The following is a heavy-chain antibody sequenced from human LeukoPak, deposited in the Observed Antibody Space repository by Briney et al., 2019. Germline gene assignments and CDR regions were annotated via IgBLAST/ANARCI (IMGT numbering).Heavy chain of an antibody. Sequence: GGPLRLSCAASGFTVSSNYMSWVRQAPGKGLEWVSVIYSGGSTYYADSVKGRFTISRDNSKNTLYLQMNSLRAEDTAVYYCARTSLTYYYDSSGYLPADYWGQGTLVTVSS. V-gene: IGHV3-53*01. D-gene: IGHD3-22*01. CDR1: GFTVSSNY. CDR2: IYSGGST. J-gene: IGHJ4*02. CDR3: ARTSLTYYYDSSGYLPADY.